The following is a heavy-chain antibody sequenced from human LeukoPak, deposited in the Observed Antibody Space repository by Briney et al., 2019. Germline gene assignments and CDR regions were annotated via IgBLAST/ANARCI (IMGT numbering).Heavy chain of an antibody. J-gene: IGHJ4*02. D-gene: IGHD3-16*01. CDR3: AKDRLGGPYFFHY. CDR2: IGGTGVRT. CDR1: GFTFSDYN. Sequence: GGSLRLSCAASGFTFSDYNMRWIRQAPGKGLEWVSTIGGTGVRTYYADSVKGRFTISKDNSKNTLYLQINSLRAEDTAVYFCAKDRLGGPYFFHYWGQGTLVTVSS. V-gene: IGHV3-23*01.